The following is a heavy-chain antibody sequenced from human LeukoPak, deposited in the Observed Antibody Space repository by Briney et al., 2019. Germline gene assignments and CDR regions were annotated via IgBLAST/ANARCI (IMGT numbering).Heavy chain of an antibody. D-gene: IGHD4-17*01. Sequence: ASVKVSCEASGYTFTSYGISWVRQAPGQGLEWMGWISAYNGNTNYAQKLQGRVTMTTDTSTSTAYMEPRSLRSDDTAVYYCARLSGIYGDYEIDYWGQGTLVTVSS. CDR2: ISAYNGNT. J-gene: IGHJ4*02. V-gene: IGHV1-18*01. CDR1: GYTFTSYG. CDR3: ARLSGIYGDYEIDY.